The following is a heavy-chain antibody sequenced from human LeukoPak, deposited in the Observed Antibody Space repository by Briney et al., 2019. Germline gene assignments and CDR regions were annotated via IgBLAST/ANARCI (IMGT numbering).Heavy chain of an antibody. J-gene: IGHJ4*02. CDR1: GGSISSSSYY. D-gene: IGHD3-22*01. V-gene: IGHV4-39*07. CDR3: ARIDPHSGYYDY. Sequence: SETLSLTCTVSGGSISSSSYYWGWIRQPPGKGLEWIGSIYYSGSTYYNPSLKSRVTISVDTSKNQFSLKLSSVTAADTAVYYCARIDPHSGYYDYWGQGTLVTVSS. CDR2: IYYSGST.